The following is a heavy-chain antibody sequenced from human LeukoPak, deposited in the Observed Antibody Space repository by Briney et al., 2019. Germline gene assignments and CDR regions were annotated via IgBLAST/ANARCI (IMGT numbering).Heavy chain of an antibody. V-gene: IGHV3-48*03. Sequence: GGSLRLSCAASGFTFSSYEMNWVRQAPGKGLEWVSYISNSGSTMYYADSVKGRFTISRDNAKKSLYLQMNSLRAEDTAVYYCAREISVAGAYYYYGTDVWGKGTTVTVSS. J-gene: IGHJ6*04. CDR1: GFTFSSYE. CDR2: ISNSGSTM. CDR3: AREISVAGAYYYYGTDV. D-gene: IGHD6-19*01.